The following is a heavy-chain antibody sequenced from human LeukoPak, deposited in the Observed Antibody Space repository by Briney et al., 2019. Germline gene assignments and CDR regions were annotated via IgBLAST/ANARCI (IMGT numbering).Heavy chain of an antibody. CDR2: IVVGSGNT. J-gene: IGHJ4*02. V-gene: IGHV1-58*02. CDR3: AADQGSGWYV. CDR1: GFTFTSSA. D-gene: IGHD6-19*01. Sequence: GASVKVSCKASGFTFTSSAMQWVRQARGQRLEWIGWIVVGSGNTNYAQKFQERATITRDMSTSTAYMELSSLRSEDTAVYYCAADQGSGWYVWGQGTLVTVSS.